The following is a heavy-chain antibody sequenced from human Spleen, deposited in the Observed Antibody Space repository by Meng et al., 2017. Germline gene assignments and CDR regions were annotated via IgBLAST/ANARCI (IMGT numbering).Heavy chain of an antibody. D-gene: IGHD4-11*01. CDR2: VNHSGNT. CDR3: ARGPTTMAHDFDY. J-gene: IGHJ4*02. Sequence: QVQLQQWGAGLLKPSETLSLTCGVYGGSFSGYYWSWIRQPPGKGLEWIGEVNHSGNTNYNPSLKSRATISVDTSQNNLSLKLSSVTAADSAVYYCARGPTTMAHDFDYWGQGTLVTVSS. V-gene: IGHV4-34*01. CDR1: GGSFSGYY.